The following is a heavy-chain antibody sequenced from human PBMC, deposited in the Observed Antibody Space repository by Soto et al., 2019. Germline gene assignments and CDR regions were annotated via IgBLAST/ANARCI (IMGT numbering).Heavy chain of an antibody. CDR2: ISYDGSNK. D-gene: IGHD4-17*01. J-gene: IGHJ4*02. CDR1: GFTFSSYA. V-gene: IGHV3-30-3*01. CDR3: ARVPTVVTTAYYFDY. Sequence: QVQLVESGGGVVQPGRSLRLSCAASGFTFSSYAMHWVRQAPGKGPEWVAVISYDGSNKYYADSVKGRFTISRDNSKNTLYLQMNSLRAEDTAVYYCARVPTVVTTAYYFDYWGQGTLVTVSS.